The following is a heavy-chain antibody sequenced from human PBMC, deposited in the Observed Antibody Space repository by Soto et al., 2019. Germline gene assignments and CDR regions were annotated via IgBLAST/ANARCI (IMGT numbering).Heavy chain of an antibody. CDR1: GFTFSSYA. V-gene: IGHV3-23*01. CDR3: AKGTYDYGDSYFDY. J-gene: IGHJ4*02. D-gene: IGHD4-17*01. CDR2: ISGSGGST. Sequence: GGSLRLSCAASGFTFSSYAMSWVRQAPRKRQERVSAISGSGGSTYYADSVKGRFTISRDNSKYTLYLQMNSLRSEDTFVYYCAKGTYDYGDSYFDYWGQGTLVTVSS.